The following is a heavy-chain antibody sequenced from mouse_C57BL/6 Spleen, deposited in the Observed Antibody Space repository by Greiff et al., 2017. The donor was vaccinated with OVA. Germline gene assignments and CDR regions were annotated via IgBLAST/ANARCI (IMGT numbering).Heavy chain of an antibody. J-gene: IGHJ2*01. CDR2: FYPGSGSI. CDR1: GYTFTEYT. CDR3: ARHEEAYDYDGDYLDY. Sequence: VQLQQSGAELVKPGASVKLSCKASGYTFTEYTIHWVKQRSGQGLEWIGWFYPGSGSIKYNEKFKDKATLTADKSSSTVDMELSRLTSEDSAVDCCARHEEAYDYDGDYLDYWGQGTTLTVSS. V-gene: IGHV1-62-2*01. D-gene: IGHD2-4*01.